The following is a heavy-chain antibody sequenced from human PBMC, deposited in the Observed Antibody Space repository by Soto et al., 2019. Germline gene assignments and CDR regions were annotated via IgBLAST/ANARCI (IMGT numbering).Heavy chain of an antibody. J-gene: IGHJ5*02. CDR1: GYRFTSFW. CDR2: IYPGDADI. CDR3: ARGIEMARIGWFDP. V-gene: IGHV5-51*01. D-gene: IGHD5-12*01. Sequence: GESLKISCKGSGYRFTSFWIGWVRQMPGKGAEWLGIIYPGDADIRYTPSFQGQVTMSADKSISTAYLQWSSLKASDTAIYYCARGIEMARIGWFDPWGQGTLVTVSS.